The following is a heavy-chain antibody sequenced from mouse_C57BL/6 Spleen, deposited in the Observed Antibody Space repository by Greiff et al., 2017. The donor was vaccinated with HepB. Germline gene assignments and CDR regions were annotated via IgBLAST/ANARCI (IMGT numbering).Heavy chain of an antibody. CDR3: ARGPFFAY. Sequence: VQLQQSGAELVRPGTSVKMSCKASGYTFTNYWLGWAKQRPGHGLEWIGDIYPGGGYTNYNEKFKGKATLTADKSSSTAYMQFSSLTSEDSAIYYCARGPFFAYWGQGTLVTVSA. J-gene: IGHJ3*01. V-gene: IGHV1-63*01. CDR1: GYTFTNYW. CDR2: IYPGGGYT.